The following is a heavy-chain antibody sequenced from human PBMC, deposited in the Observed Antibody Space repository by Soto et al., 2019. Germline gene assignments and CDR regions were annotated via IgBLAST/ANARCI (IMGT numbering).Heavy chain of an antibody. CDR3: ASDQAADPGPLAS. CDR2: IYSGGNT. Sequence: GGSLRLSCAASGFTVSANYMSWVRQAPGKGLEWVSVIYSGGNTYYRDSVKGRFTISRDNSKNTLHLQMNSLRVEDTAVYFCASDQAADPGPLASWGQGILVTVSS. V-gene: IGHV3-66*01. CDR1: GFTVSANY. J-gene: IGHJ4*02. D-gene: IGHD7-27*01.